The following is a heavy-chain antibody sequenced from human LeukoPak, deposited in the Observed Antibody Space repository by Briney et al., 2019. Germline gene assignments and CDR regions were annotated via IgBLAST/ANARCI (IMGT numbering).Heavy chain of an antibody. J-gene: IGHJ4*02. Sequence: PGGSLRLSCVASGFTVSSNYMSWVRQAPGKGLEWVSVIYSGGSTYYADSVKGRFTISRDNSKNTLYLQMNSLRAEDTAVYYCAKDTLLYSSSWPFDYWGQGTLVTVSS. D-gene: IGHD6-13*01. CDR3: AKDTLLYSSSWPFDY. CDR1: GFTVSSNY. CDR2: IYSGGST. V-gene: IGHV3-53*05.